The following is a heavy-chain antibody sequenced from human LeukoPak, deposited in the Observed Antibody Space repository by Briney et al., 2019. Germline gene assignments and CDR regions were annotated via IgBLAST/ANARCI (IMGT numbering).Heavy chain of an antibody. V-gene: IGHV3-9*01. D-gene: IGHD1-26*01. CDR2: ISWNSGSI. CDR1: GFTFDDYA. J-gene: IGHJ5*02. Sequence: GGSLRLSCAASGFTFDDYAMHWVRQAPGKGLEWVSGISWNSGSIGYADSVKGRFTIPRDNAKNSLYLQMNSLRTEDTALYYCAKDMGSIVGAPGSWGQGTLVTVSS. CDR3: AKDMGSIVGAPGS.